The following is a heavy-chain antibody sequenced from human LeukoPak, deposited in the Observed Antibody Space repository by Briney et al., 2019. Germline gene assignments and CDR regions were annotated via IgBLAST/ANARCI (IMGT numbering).Heavy chain of an antibody. V-gene: IGHV3-74*01. CDR1: GLTFSDFW. CDR2: VKGDGRTT. D-gene: IGHD5-18*01. CDR3: ATGHSYGYDY. Sequence: GGSLRLSCAASGLTFSDFWMHWVRQPPGKGLVWVALVKGDGRTTIYADSVKGRFTISRGNAKNTLYLQMNSLRADDSGVYYCATGHSYGYDYWGQGVLVTVSS. J-gene: IGHJ4*02.